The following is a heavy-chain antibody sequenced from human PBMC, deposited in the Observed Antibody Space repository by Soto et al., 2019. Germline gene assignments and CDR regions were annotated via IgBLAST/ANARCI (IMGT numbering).Heavy chain of an antibody. CDR3: ARGAYSGYDFVLDY. D-gene: IGHD5-12*01. V-gene: IGHV4-59*01. CDR2: IFYKGSP. CDR1: GDSISSYY. Sequence: SETLSLTWTVSGDSISSYYWSWIRQPPGKGLEWIEYIFYKGSPNYNPSLKSRVTVAVDTSKNQFSLKLSSVTAADTAVYYCARGAYSGYDFVLDYWGPGTLVTVSS. J-gene: IGHJ4*02.